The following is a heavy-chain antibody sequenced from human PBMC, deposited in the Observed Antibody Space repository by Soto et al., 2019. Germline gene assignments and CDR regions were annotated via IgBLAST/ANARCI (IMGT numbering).Heavy chain of an antibody. CDR2: IYHSGST. V-gene: IGHV4-4*02. CDR3: ARARNPTVLDN. J-gene: IGHJ4*02. Sequence: SETLSLTCAVSSGSISSSNWWSWVRQPPGKGLEWIGEIYHSGSTNYNPSLKSRVTISVDTSKNQFSLKETSVTAADTAVYYCARARNPTVLDNWGRGTLVTVS. CDR1: SGSISSSNW. D-gene: IGHD4-17*01.